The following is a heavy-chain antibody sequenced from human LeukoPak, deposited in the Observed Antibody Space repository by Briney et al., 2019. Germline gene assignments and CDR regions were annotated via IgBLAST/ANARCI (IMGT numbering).Heavy chain of an antibody. CDR2: ISGSGGST. CDR1: GFTFSSYG. V-gene: IGHV3-23*01. CDR3: AKVSNGYSYGYDY. Sequence: GGSLRLSCAASGFTFSSYGMSWVRQAPGKGLEWVSAISGSGGSTYYADSVKGRFTISRDNSKNTLYLQMNSLRAEDTAVYYCAKVSNGYSYGYDYWGQGTLVTVSS. J-gene: IGHJ4*02. D-gene: IGHD5-18*01.